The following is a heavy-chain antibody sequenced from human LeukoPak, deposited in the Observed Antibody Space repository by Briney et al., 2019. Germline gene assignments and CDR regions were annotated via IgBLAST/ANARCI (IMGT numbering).Heavy chain of an antibody. CDR1: GGTFSSYA. CDR3: ARDKWVREPPNNNCLDV. V-gene: IGHV1-69*13. CDR2: IIPIFGAA. J-gene: IGHJ6*04. Sequence: SVKVSCKASGGTFSSYAISWVRQAPGQGLEWMGGIIPIFGAANYAQKFQGRVTITADESTSTAYMELSSLRSEDTAVYYCARDKWVREPPNNNCLDVWGKGTPVTVSS. D-gene: IGHD3-10*01.